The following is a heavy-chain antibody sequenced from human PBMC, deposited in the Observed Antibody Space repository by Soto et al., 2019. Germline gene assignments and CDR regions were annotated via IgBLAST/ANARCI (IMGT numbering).Heavy chain of an antibody. CDR3: ARFDEYSSSSGDY. Sequence: SETLSLTCAVSGGSISSGGYSWSWIRQPPGKGLEWIGYIYHSGSTYYNPSLKSRVTISVDRSKNQFSLKLSSVTAADTAVYYCARFDEYSSSSGDYWGQGTLVTVSS. CDR2: IYHSGST. CDR1: GGSISSGGYS. D-gene: IGHD6-6*01. J-gene: IGHJ4*02. V-gene: IGHV4-30-2*01.